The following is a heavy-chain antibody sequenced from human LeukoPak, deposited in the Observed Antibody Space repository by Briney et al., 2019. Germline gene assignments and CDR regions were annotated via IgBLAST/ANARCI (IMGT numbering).Heavy chain of an antibody. J-gene: IGHJ4*02. CDR1: GGSISSYY. CDR3: ARDSWKTTVTDDY. CDR2: IYYSGST. Sequence: PSETLSLTCTVSGGSISSYYWSWIRQPPGKGLEWIGYIYYSGSTNYNPSLKSRVTISVDTSKNQFSLKLSSVTAADTAVYYCARDSWKTTVTDDYWGQGTLVTVSS. D-gene: IGHD4-17*01. V-gene: IGHV4-59*01.